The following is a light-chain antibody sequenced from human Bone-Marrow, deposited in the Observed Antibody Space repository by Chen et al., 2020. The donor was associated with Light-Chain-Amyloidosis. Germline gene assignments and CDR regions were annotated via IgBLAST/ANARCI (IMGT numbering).Light chain of an antibody. J-gene: IGLJ3*02. CDR2: DDS. CDR3: QVWDRSSDRPV. CDR1: NIGSTS. V-gene: IGLV3-21*02. Sequence: SYALTQPSSVPVAPGQTAPIAGGGNNIGSTSVNWYQQTPGQAPLLVVYDDSDRPSGIPERLSGSNSGNTATLTISRVEAGDEADYYCQVWDRSSDRPVFGGGTKLTVL.